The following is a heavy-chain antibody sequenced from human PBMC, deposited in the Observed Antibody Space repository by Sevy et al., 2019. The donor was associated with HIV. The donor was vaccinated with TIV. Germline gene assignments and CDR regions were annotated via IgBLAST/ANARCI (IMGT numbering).Heavy chain of an antibody. V-gene: IGHV3-33*06. D-gene: IGHD5-12*01. CDR1: GFTFSNYA. Sequence: GGPLRLSCAASGFTFSNYAMHWVRRAPGKGLAWVALIWYDGSKIFYADSVKGRFTISRDNSESTLYLQMNSLRAEDTALYHCAKGGPNSGYDYYFDYWGQGTLVTVSS. CDR2: IWYDGSKI. J-gene: IGHJ4*02. CDR3: AKGGPNSGYDYYFDY.